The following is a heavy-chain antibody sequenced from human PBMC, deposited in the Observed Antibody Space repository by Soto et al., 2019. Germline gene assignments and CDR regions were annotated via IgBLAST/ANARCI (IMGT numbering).Heavy chain of an antibody. D-gene: IGHD3-22*01. J-gene: IGHJ4*02. CDR3: GRELGYYDSSGPPGY. CDR1: GYTFTSYA. V-gene: IGHV1-3*01. CDR2: INAGNGNT. Sequence: ASVKVSCKASGYTFTSYAMHWVRQAPGQRLEWMGWINAGNGNTKYSQKFQGRVTITRDTSASTAYMELSSLRSEDTAVYYCGRELGYYDSSGPPGYWGQGTLITVSS.